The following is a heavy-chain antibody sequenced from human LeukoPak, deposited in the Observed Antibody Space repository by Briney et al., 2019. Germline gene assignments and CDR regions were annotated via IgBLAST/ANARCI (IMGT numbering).Heavy chain of an antibody. CDR2: INHSRGT. CDR1: GGSFNGFY. V-gene: IGHV4-34*01. Sequence: PSETLSLTRAVHGGSFNGFYWTWMRQPPGKGPEWIGEINHSRGTSYTASLRSRVTISQDTSKNQFSLKLTSVTAADTAVYYCARGLGEGYPDSWGQGTLVIVSS. D-gene: IGHD5-24*01. CDR3: ARGLGEGYPDS. J-gene: IGHJ4*02.